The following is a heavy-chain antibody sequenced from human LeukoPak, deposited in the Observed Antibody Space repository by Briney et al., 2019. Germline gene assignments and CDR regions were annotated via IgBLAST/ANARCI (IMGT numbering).Heavy chain of an antibody. J-gene: IGHJ6*03. CDR3: ATLCCGSYYMDV. Sequence: SVKVSCKASGGTFSSYAISWVRQAPGQGLEWMGGIIPIFSTANYAQKFQGRVTITADKSTSTAYMELSSLRSEDTAVYYCATLCCGSYYMDVWGKGTTVTVSS. V-gene: IGHV1-69*06. D-gene: IGHD2-15*01. CDR2: IIPIFSTA. CDR1: GGTFSSYA.